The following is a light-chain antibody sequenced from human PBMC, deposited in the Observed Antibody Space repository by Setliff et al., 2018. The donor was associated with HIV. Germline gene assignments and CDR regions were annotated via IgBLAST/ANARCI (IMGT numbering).Light chain of an antibody. Sequence: QSALTQPPSASGTPGQRVTISCSGSSSNIGSNTVNWYQQLPGTAPKLLIYSNNQRPSGVPDRFSGSKSGTSASLAISGLQSEDEADYYCAAWDDSLNACYVFGTGTKVTV. V-gene: IGLV1-44*01. CDR1: SSNIGSNT. J-gene: IGLJ1*01. CDR3: AAWDDSLNACYV. CDR2: SNN.